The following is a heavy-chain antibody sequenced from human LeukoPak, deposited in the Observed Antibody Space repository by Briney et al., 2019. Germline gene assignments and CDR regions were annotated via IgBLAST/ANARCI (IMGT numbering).Heavy chain of an antibody. J-gene: IGHJ4*02. V-gene: IGHV3-23*01. D-gene: IGHD1-7*01. CDR3: AKDERNWNYNLASQTYD. Sequence: GGSLRLSCAASGFTFSDYAMHWVRQAPGEGLEWVSAISGSGVSTYYADSVKGRFTVSRDNSKNTLYLQMSSLRAEDTAVYYCAKDERNWNYNLASQTYDWGQGTLVTVSS. CDR2: ISGSGVST. CDR1: GFTFSDYA.